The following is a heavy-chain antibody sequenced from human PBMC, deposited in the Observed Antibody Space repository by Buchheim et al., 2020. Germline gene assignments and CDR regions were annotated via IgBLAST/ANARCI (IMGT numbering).Heavy chain of an antibody. CDR2: IYNSGST. CDR3: ATGSSGPVYYYYGMDV. J-gene: IGHJ6*02. D-gene: IGHD3-10*01. V-gene: IGHV3-66*01. Sequence: EVQLVESGGGLVQPGGSLRLSCAASGFTVSSNYMTWVRQAPGKGLDWVSLIYNSGSTYYADSVQARFTISRDNSKNTLYLQMNSLRVEDTAVYYCATGSSGPVYYYYGMDVWGQGTT. CDR1: GFTVSSNY.